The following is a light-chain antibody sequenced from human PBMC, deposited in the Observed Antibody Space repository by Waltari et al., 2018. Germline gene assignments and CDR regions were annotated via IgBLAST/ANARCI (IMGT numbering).Light chain of an antibody. Sequence: EIVLTQSPGTLSLSPGERATLSCRASQSVSSSYLAWYQQKPGQAPRLLIYGASSRATGIPDRFSGSGSGTEFTLTITSLQSEDFGIYYCQQYNNWPLTFGPGTKVDIK. J-gene: IGKJ3*01. CDR2: GAS. CDR3: QQYNNWPLT. V-gene: IGKV3-20*01. CDR1: QSVSSSY.